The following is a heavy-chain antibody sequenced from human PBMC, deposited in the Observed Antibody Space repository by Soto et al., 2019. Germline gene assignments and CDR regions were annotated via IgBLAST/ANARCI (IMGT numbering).Heavy chain of an antibody. Sequence: PGESLKISCKGSGYSFTSYWIGWVRQMPGKGLEWMGIIYPGDSDTRYSPSFQGQVTTSADKSISTAYLQWSSLKASDTAMYYCARATYYDSSGYYLGLAYWGQGTLVTVSS. CDR3: ARATYYDSSGYYLGLAY. J-gene: IGHJ4*02. CDR1: GYSFTSYW. CDR2: IYPGDSDT. V-gene: IGHV5-51*01. D-gene: IGHD3-22*01.